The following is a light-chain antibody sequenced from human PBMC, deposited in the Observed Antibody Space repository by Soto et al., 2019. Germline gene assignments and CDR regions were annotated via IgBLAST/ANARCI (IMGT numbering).Light chain of an antibody. CDR1: QSVSSSY. V-gene: IGKV3-20*01. J-gene: IGKJ1*01. Sequence: IVLTQSPGTLSLSPGERATLSCRASQSVSSSYLAWYQQKHGQAPRPLIYGASSRAIGIPDRFSGSGSGTDFTLTISRLEPEDFAVYYCQQYGSSPWTFGQGTKVEI. CDR3: QQYGSSPWT. CDR2: GAS.